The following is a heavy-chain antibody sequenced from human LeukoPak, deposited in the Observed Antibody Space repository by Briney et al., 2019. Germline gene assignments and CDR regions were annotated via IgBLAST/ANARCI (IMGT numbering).Heavy chain of an antibody. Sequence: SETLSLTCSVSGDSINNYYWNWIRQPPGKGLEWIGYVYYSGSTNYSPSLKSRVTISVDTSKNQFSLKLSPVTAADTAVYYCARAGPTGYLVFDYWGQGTLVTVSS. CDR2: VYYSGST. CDR3: ARAGPTGYLVFDY. D-gene: IGHD3-9*01. CDR1: GDSINNYY. J-gene: IGHJ4*02. V-gene: IGHV4-59*01.